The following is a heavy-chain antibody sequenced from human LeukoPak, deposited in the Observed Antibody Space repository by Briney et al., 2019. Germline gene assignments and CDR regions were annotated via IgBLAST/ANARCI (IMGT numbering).Heavy chain of an antibody. CDR2: ISPYNGYT. Sequence: GASLRVSCKTSGYTFRIYSIGWVRQAPGQGREWMGWISPYNGYTKYAQRVQGRLTLSTDTSTSIAYMELRSLTSDDTAVYYCARRGRYCSSSSCYHDAFDVWGQGTMVTVSS. CDR1: GYTFRIYS. D-gene: IGHD2-2*01. V-gene: IGHV1-18*04. CDR3: ARRGRYCSSSSCYHDAFDV. J-gene: IGHJ3*01.